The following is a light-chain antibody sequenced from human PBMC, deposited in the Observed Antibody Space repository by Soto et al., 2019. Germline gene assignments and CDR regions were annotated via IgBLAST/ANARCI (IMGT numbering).Light chain of an antibody. CDR3: QQYYSTPWT. J-gene: IGKJ1*01. CDR2: WAS. Sequence: DIVMTQSPDSLAVSLGERATINCKSSQRVLYSSSNKNYLAWYQQKPGQPPKLLIYWASTRESGVPDRFSGSESGTDFTLTISSLQAEDVAVYYCQQYYSTPWTFGHGTKVEIK. CDR1: QRVLYSSSNKNY. V-gene: IGKV4-1*01.